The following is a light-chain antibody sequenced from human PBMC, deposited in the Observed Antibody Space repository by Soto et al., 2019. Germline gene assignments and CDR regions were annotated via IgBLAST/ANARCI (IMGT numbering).Light chain of an antibody. CDR1: QCIXSD. J-gene: IGKJ5*01. CDR2: GAS. Sequence: ILVTQPASTLSVSPGERATLSCRASQCIXSDFAWYHQKPGQAPRFLXDGASTSATGSPARFSGSGSGTEFTPTINRLHSEDCACYYLQQYRRWTITFGQGTRLEIK. CDR3: QQYRRWTIT. V-gene: IGKV3-15*01.